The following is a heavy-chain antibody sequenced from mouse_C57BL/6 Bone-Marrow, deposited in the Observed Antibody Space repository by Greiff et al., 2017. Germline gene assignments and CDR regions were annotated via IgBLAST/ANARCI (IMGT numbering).Heavy chain of an antibody. CDR2: IDPSDSYT. CDR3: AREITTVVAPYYYAMDY. CDR1: GYTFTSYW. D-gene: IGHD1-1*01. Sequence: QVQLQQPGAELVMPGASVKLSCKASGYTFTSYWMHWVKQRPGQGLEWIGEIDPSDSYTNYNQKFTGKSTLTVDKSSSTAYMQLSSLTSEDSAVYYGAREITTVVAPYYYAMDYWGQGTSVTVSS. V-gene: IGHV1-69*01. J-gene: IGHJ4*01.